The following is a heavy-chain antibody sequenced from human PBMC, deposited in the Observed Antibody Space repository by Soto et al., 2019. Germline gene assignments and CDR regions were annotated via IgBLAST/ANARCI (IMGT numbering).Heavy chain of an antibody. Sequence: PSETLSLTCAVYGGSFSGYYWSWIRQPPGKGLEWIGEINHSGSTNYNPSLKSRVTISVDTSKNQFSLKLSSVTAADTAVYYCARYDFWSENFDYRGQVTLGTVSS. CDR3: ARYDFWSENFDY. CDR2: INHSGST. J-gene: IGHJ4*02. CDR1: GGSFSGYY. D-gene: IGHD3-3*01. V-gene: IGHV4-34*01.